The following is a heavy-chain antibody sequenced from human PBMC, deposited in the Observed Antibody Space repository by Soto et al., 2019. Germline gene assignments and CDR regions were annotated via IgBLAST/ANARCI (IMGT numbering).Heavy chain of an antibody. CDR1: GGSISSSSYY. V-gene: IGHV4-39*01. CDR2: IYYSGSP. D-gene: IGHD3-10*01. J-gene: IGHJ4*02. Sequence: SETLSLTCTVSGGSISSSSYYWGWIRQPPGKGLEWIGSIYYSGSPYYNPSLKSRVTISVDTSKNQFSLKLSSVTAADTAVYYCARPANPTYYYGSGSYYFDYWGQGTLVTVSS. CDR3: ARPANPTYYYGSGSYYFDY.